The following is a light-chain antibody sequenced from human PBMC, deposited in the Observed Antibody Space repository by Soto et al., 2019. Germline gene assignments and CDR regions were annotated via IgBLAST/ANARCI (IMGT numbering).Light chain of an antibody. CDR2: YVS. CDR1: SSDIGAYNS. Sequence: QSVLTQPASVSGSPGQSITISCTGTSSDIGAYNSVSWDQQHPGKAPKLIIYYVSNRPSGVSQRFSGSKSGNTASLSISGLQSEHEANYYCSSYTSISTPYYVCGTGTKVTV. V-gene: IGLV2-14*01. J-gene: IGLJ1*01. CDR3: SSYTSISTPYYV.